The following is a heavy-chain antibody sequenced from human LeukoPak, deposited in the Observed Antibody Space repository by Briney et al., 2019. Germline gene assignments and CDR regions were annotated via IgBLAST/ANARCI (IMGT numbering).Heavy chain of an antibody. J-gene: IGHJ4*02. V-gene: IGHV4-34*01. CDR3: ASRNFGVVTD. CDR1: GVSFSGYY. Sequence: PSETLSLTCAVYGVSFSGYYWSWIRQPPGKGPEWIGEINHSGSTNYNPSLKGRVTMSVETPKQQFSLKLSSVTAADTAVYYCASRNFGVVTDWGQGTLVTVSS. D-gene: IGHD3-3*01. CDR2: INHSGST.